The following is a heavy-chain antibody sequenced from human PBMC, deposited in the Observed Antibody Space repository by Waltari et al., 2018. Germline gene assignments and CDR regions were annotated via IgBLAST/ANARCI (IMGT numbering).Heavy chain of an antibody. CDR2: VSFDGSRK. J-gene: IGHJ3*01. D-gene: IGHD2-2*01. V-gene: IGHV3-30*04. CDR3: ARTVVPASILITFNL. CDR1: GFTFSSYA. Sequence: QVQLVESGGGVVQPGRSLRLSCTASGFTFSSYAFHWVRQAPDKGLEWVALVSFDGSRKYYADSVKGRFTISRDDSKNTLFLQMTSLRHEDTGVYFCARTVVPASILITFNLWGQGTLVTVSS.